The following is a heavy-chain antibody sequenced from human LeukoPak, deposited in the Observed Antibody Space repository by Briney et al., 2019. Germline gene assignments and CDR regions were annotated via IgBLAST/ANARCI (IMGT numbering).Heavy chain of an antibody. CDR1: GFTFSSYA. J-gene: IGHJ4*02. CDR2: ISYDGSNK. V-gene: IGHV3-30-3*01. Sequence: PGRSLRLSCAASGFTFSSYAMHWVRQAPGKGLEWVAVISYDGSNKYYADSVKGRFTISRDNSKNTLYLQMNSLRAEDTAVYYCARAVFSVVPAALPDYWGQGTLVTVSS. CDR3: ARAVFSVVPAALPDY. D-gene: IGHD2-2*01.